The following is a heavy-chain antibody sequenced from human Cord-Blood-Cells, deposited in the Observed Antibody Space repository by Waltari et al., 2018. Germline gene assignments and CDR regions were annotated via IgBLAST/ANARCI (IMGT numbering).Heavy chain of an antibody. CDR1: GGTFSSYA. D-gene: IGHD2-2*01. CDR2: IIPIFGTA. V-gene: IGHV1-69*01. J-gene: IGHJ5*02. Sequence: QVQLVQSGAEVKKPGSSVKVSCKASGGTFSSYAISWVRQAPGQGLEWMGGIIPIFGTANYAQKFQGRVTITADESKSTAYMELSGLRSEDTAVYYCARDRGRGYCSSTSCYDWFDPWGQGTLVTVSS. CDR3: ARDRGRGYCSSTSCYDWFDP.